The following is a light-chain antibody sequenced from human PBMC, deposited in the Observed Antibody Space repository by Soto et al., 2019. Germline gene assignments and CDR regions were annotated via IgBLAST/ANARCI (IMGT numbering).Light chain of an antibody. V-gene: IGKV3D-20*01. CDR1: QSLSSSY. J-gene: IGKJ4*01. CDR2: DAS. CDR3: QQYIDWPLT. Sequence: EIVLTPSPATLSLSPVERATLSCGASQSLSSSYLAWYQQKPGLAPRLLIYDASSRATGIPDRFSGSGSGTDFTLTISRLEPEDFTVYYCQQYIDWPLTFGGGTKVDIK.